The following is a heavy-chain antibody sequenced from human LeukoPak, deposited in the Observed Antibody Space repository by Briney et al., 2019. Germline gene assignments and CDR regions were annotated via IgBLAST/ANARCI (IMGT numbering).Heavy chain of an antibody. D-gene: IGHD6-6*01. Sequence: SGGSLRLSCAASGFTFSSYSMNWVRQAPGKGLEWVSSISSSSYIYYADSVKGRFTISRDNAKNSLYLQMNSLRAEDTAVYYCARQEGYSSSMGTEYYYYYMDVWGKGTTVTVSS. J-gene: IGHJ6*03. V-gene: IGHV3-21*01. CDR1: GFTFSSYS. CDR2: ISSSSYI. CDR3: ARQEGYSSSMGTEYYYYYMDV.